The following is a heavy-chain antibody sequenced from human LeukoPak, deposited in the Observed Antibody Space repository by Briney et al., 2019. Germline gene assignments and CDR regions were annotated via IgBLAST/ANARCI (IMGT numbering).Heavy chain of an antibody. CDR1: GLTFSNYG. Sequence: GGSLRLSCAVSGLTFSNYGMSWVRQAPGKGLEWVSSINNSGGSTYYADSVKGRFTISRDNSKNTLYLQMNSLKTEDTAVYYCTTNRYYDFWSGYYPPSFDYWGQGTLVTVSS. J-gene: IGHJ4*02. D-gene: IGHD3-3*01. CDR3: TTNRYYDFWSGYYPPSFDY. V-gene: IGHV3-23*01. CDR2: INNSGGST.